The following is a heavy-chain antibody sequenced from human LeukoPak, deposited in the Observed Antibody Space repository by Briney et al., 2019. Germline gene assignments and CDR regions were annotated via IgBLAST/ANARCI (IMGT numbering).Heavy chain of an antibody. CDR2: IIPILGIA. D-gene: IGHD3-22*01. V-gene: IGHV1-69*04. CDR3: ARPDDSSGYYRN. CDR1: GGTFSSCA. J-gene: IGHJ4*02. Sequence: ASVKVSCKASGGTFSSCAISWVRQAPGQGLEWMGRIIPILGIANYAQKFQGRVTITADKSTSTAYMELSSLRSEDTAVYYCARPDDSSGYYRNWGQGTLVTVSS.